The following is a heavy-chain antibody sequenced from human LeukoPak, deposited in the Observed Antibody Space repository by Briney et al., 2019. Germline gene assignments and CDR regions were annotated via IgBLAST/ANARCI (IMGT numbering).Heavy chain of an antibody. D-gene: IGHD1-26*01. CDR1: GYSISSGYY. Sequence: SETLSLTXAVSGYSISSGYYWGWIRQPPGKRLEWIGSIYHSGSTYYNPSLKSRVTISVDTSKNQFSLKLSSVTAADTAVYYCARGRGMGATRFDYWGQGTLVTVSS. CDR3: ARGRGMGATRFDY. CDR2: IYHSGST. J-gene: IGHJ4*02. V-gene: IGHV4-38-2*01.